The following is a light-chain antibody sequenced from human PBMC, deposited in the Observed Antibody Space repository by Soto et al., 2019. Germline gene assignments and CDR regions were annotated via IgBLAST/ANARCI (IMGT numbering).Light chain of an antibody. CDR1: QSISSW. V-gene: IGKV1-5*03. J-gene: IGKJ1*01. CDR2: KAS. CDR3: QQYNNYPWT. Sequence: DIQMTQSPSTLSASVGDRVTITCRASQSISSWLAWYQQKPGKAPKLLIYKASSLESGVPSRFSGSGSGTELTLTISSLQPDDFATYHCQQYNNYPWTFGQGTKVEIK.